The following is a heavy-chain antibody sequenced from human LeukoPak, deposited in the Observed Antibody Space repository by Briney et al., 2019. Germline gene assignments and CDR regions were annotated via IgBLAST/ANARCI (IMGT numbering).Heavy chain of an antibody. V-gene: IGHV3-30*03. CDR3: VRAYTTSGTYSEP. D-gene: IGHD1-1*01. CDR2: ISYDGSNK. CDR1: GFTFSSYG. J-gene: IGHJ4*02. Sequence: GGSLRLSCAASGFTFSSYGMHWVRQAPGKGLEWVAVISYDGSNKYYADSVKGRFTISRDNSKNTVYLQMNSLRAEDTALYYCVRAYTTSGTYSEPWGQGTLVTVSS.